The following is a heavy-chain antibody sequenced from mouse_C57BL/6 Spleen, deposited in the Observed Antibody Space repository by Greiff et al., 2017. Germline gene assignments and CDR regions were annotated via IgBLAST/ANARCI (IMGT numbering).Heavy chain of an antibody. CDR2: INYDGSST. CDR1: GFTFSDYY. Sequence: EVKLVESEGGLVQPGSSMKLSCTASGFTFSDYYMAWVRQVPEKGLEWVANINYDGSSTYYLDSLKSRFIISRNTAKNILYLQMSSLKSEDTATYYCARRVTTTPYWYFDVWGTGTTVTVSS. J-gene: IGHJ1*03. CDR3: ARRVTTTPYWYFDV. D-gene: IGHD2-2*01. V-gene: IGHV5-16*01.